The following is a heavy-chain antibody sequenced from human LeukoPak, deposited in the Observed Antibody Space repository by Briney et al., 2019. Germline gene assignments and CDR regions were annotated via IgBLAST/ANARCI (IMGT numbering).Heavy chain of an antibody. V-gene: IGHV3-7*01. CDR2: INQDGSDK. CDR1: GFTFSSYE. J-gene: IGHJ4*02. Sequence: GGSLRLSCAASGFTFSSYEMNWVRQAPGKGLECVANINQDGSDKYYVDSVKGRFTISRDNTKNSLYLQMNSLRAEDTAVYYCVGGDYWGQGTLVTVSS. CDR3: VGGDY.